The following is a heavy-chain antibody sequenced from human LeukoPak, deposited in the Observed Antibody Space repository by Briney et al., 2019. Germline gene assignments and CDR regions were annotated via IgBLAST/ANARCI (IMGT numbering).Heavy chain of an antibody. CDR2: INSDGTTT. CDR1: GFTFRNYW. V-gene: IGHV3-74*01. CDR3: ARDLHV. Sequence: GGSLRLSCAASGFTFRNYWMHWVRQAPGKGLVWVSRINSDGTTTNYADSVKGRFTISRDNAKNTLYLQIDSLRVDDTAVYYCARDLHVWGNGTTVIIYS. J-gene: IGHJ6*04.